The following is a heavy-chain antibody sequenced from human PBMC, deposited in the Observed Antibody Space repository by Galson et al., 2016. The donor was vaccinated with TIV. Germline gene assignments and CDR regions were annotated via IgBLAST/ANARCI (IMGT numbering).Heavy chain of an antibody. CDR2: IYYSEII. J-gene: IGHJ5*02. Sequence: TLSLTCSVSGGSMNSDVYYWTWIRQPPGKGLEWIGSIYYSEIIYYNPSLKSRVITSVDTSKNQFSLMVTSVTAADTAVYYCARGLCGSSPDPKNWFDPWGQGTLVTVSS. CDR3: ARGLCGSSPDPKNWFDP. D-gene: IGHD3-16*01. CDR1: GGSMNSDVYY. V-gene: IGHV4-30-4*08.